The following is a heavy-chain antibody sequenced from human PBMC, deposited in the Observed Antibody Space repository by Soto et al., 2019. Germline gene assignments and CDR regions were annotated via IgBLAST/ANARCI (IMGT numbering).Heavy chain of an antibody. D-gene: IGHD1-1*01. CDR1: GFTFSNFA. V-gene: IGHV3-23*01. Sequence: QLLESGGCFVQPGGSLRLSCVASGFTFSNFAMAWVRQAPGEGLEWVSAISGSGDETFYADSMKGRFTISRDNSKDTLYLQINSLRAEDTAVYYCANQIPKTGTTFGFWGQGTLVTVSS. J-gene: IGHJ4*02. CDR2: ISGSGDET. CDR3: ANQIPKTGTTFGF.